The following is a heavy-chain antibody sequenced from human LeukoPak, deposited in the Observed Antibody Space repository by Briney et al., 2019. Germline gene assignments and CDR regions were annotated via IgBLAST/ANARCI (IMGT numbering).Heavy chain of an antibody. J-gene: IGHJ4*02. Sequence: SETLSLTCTVSGGSISSYYWRWIRQPPGKRLEWIGYIYYSGNTNYNPSLKSRVTISVDTSKNQFSLKLSSVTAAETAVYYCAGSYYYDQFDYWGQGTLVTVSS. V-gene: IGHV4-59*01. CDR1: GGSISSYY. CDR2: IYYSGNT. D-gene: IGHD3-22*01. CDR3: AGSYYYDQFDY.